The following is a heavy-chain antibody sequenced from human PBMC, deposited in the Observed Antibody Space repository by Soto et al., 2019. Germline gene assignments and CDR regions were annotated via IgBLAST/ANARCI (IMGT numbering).Heavy chain of an antibody. J-gene: IGHJ6*02. CDR2: IGAAGDT. CDR3: VRGVLGPGDYYYGMDV. Sequence: GGSLRVSCTASGFTFNNYDMHWVRQATGKGLEWLSGIGAAGDTYYPGAVNGRFTISRDNARNSLYLQMNSLSAADTAVYYCVRGVLGPGDYYYGMDVWGHGTTVTVSS. D-gene: IGHD2-8*02. V-gene: IGHV3-13*01. CDR1: GFTFNNYD.